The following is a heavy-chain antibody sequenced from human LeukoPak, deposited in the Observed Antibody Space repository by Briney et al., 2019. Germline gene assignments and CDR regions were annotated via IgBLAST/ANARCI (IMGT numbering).Heavy chain of an antibody. J-gene: IGHJ6*02. D-gene: IGHD2-2*02. CDR2: ITSSSNVI. CDR1: GFTFSTYC. CDR3: ARTRIPDGIDV. V-gene: IGHV3-48*04. Sequence: PGGSLRLSCAASGFTFSTYCLNWVRQAPGKGLEWVSYITSSSNVIYYADSVKGRFTISRDNAKNSLYLQMNSLRAEDTAVYYCARTRIPDGIDVWGHGTTVTVSS.